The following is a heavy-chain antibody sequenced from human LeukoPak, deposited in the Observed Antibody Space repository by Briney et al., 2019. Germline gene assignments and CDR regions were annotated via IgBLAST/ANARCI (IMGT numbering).Heavy chain of an antibody. CDR3: ARDSTIPQYYYDSSGYSAPSDY. D-gene: IGHD3-22*01. V-gene: IGHV1-46*01. J-gene: IGHJ4*02. CDR2: INPSGGST. CDR1: GYTFTSYY. Sequence: ASVKASCKASGYTFTSYYMHWVRQAPGQGLEWMGIINPSGGSTSYAQKFQGRVTMTRDTSTSTVYMELSSLRSEDTAVYYCARDSTIPQYYYDSSGYSAPSDYWGQGTLVTVSS.